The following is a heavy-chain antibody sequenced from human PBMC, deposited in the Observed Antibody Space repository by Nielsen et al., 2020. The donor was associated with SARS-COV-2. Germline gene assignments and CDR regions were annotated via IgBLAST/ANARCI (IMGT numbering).Heavy chain of an antibody. D-gene: IGHD2-2*01. CDR2: IDPTDSHT. V-gene: IGHV5-10-1*01. CDR3: ARYASEYYYYYYMDV. CDR1: GFSFTNYW. J-gene: IGHJ6*03. Sequence: GESLKISCKASGFSFTNYWISWVRQMPGKGLEWMGNIDPTDSHTNYSPSFQGHVTISADKSITTAYLQWSSLKASDTAMYYCARYASEYYYYYYMDVWCTGTTVTVPS.